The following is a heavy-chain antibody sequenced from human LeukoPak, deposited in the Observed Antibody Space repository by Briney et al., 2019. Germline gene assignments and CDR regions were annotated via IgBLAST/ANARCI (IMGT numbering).Heavy chain of an antibody. V-gene: IGHV3-9*01. J-gene: IGHJ3*02. CDR2: ISWNSDSI. D-gene: IGHD3-22*01. CDR3: ARGAALDYYDSIDI. CDR1: GFTFDDYA. Sequence: SGGSLRLSCAASGFTFDDYAMHWVRHAPGKGLEWVSGISWNSDSIGYAGSVKGRFIISRDNAKNSLYLQMNSLRAEDTALYSCARGAALDYYDSIDIWGQGTMVTVSS.